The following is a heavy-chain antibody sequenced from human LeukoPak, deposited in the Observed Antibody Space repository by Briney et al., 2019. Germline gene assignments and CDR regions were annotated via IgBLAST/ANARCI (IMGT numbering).Heavy chain of an antibody. J-gene: IGHJ6*02. Sequence: GGSLRLSCAASGFTFNIRWMHWVRQAPGKGLVWVSRINSDGSSTNYADSVKGRFTISRDNAKNMVYLQMNSLRAEDTAVYYSTPDRSYAMEVWGQGATVAVS. V-gene: IGHV3-74*01. CDR1: GFTFNIRW. CDR3: TPDRSYAMEV. CDR2: INSDGSST.